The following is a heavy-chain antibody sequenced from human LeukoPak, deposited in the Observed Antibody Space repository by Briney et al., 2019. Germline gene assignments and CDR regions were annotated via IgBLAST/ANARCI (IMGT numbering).Heavy chain of an antibody. J-gene: IGHJ4*02. CDR2: IRSKAFGGTP. CDR3: TRNTVTVHFDY. Sequence: GGSLRLSCSASGFTFDDYAVSWFRQAPGKGLEWVGFIRSKAFGGTPEYAASVRGRFTIPRDDSKSIAYLQMNSLKTEDTAVYYCTRNTVTVHFDYWSQGTLVTVSS. CDR1: GFTFDDYA. V-gene: IGHV3-49*03. D-gene: IGHD4-17*01.